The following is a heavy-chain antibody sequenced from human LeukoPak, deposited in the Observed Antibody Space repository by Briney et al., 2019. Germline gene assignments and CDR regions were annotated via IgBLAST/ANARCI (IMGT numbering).Heavy chain of an antibody. CDR3: ASEDIVVVPAAMHYMDV. CDR2: IKQDGSEK. V-gene: IGHV3-7*01. Sequence: GGSLRLSCAASGFTFSSYAMSWVRQAPGKGLEWVANIKQDGSEKYYVDSVKGRFTISRDNAKNSLYLQMNSLRAEDTAVYYCASEDIVVVPAAMHYMDVWGKGTTVTVSS. J-gene: IGHJ6*03. D-gene: IGHD2-2*01. CDR1: GFTFSSYA.